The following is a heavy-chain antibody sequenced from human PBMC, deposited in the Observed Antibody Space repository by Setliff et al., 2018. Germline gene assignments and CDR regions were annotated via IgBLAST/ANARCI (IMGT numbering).Heavy chain of an antibody. V-gene: IGHV4-30-4*08. CDR2: IYSSGST. J-gene: IGHJ4*02. D-gene: IGHD3-22*01. CDR3: ARESRYYYDNLGTLDY. CDR1: GGSISSGDYY. Sequence: SETLSLTCTVSGGSISSGDYYWSWIRQPPGKGLEWIGYIYSSGSTYYNPSLKSRVSISVDTFKNQFSLKLSSVTAADTAVYYCARESRYYYDNLGTLDYWGQGTLVTVSS.